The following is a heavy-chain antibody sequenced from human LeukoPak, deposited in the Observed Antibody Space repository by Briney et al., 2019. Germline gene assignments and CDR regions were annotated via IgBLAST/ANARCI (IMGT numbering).Heavy chain of an antibody. Sequence: SETLSLTCAVYGGSFSGYYWSWIRQPPGKGLEWIGEINHSGSTNYNPSLKSRVTISVDTSKNQFSLKLSSVTAADTAVYYCARGGSVVVPAPYPGIDYWGQGTLVTVSS. V-gene: IGHV4-34*01. D-gene: IGHD2-2*01. CDR1: GGSFSGYY. J-gene: IGHJ4*02. CDR2: INHSGST. CDR3: ARGGSVVVPAPYPGIDY.